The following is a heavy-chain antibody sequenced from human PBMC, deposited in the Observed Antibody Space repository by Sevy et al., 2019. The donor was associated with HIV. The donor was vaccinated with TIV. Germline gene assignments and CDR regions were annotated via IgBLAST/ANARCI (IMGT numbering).Heavy chain of an antibody. J-gene: IGHJ6*04. CDR1: GFTVSSNY. D-gene: IGHD6-13*01. CDR3: ARDGGSRGMDV. V-gene: IGHV3-66*02. CDR2: IYNGGST. Sequence: GGSLRLSCAASGFTVSSNYMNWVRQAPGKGLEWVSVIYNGGSTYYADSVKGRFTISRDNSKNKPYLQMNSLRAEDAAVYYCARDGGSRGMDVWGKGTTVTVSS.